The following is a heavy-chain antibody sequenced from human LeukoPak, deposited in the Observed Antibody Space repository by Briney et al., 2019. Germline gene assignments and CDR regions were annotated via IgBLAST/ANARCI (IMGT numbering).Heavy chain of an antibody. D-gene: IGHD2-2*02. J-gene: IGHJ4*02. Sequence: SVKVSCKASGGTFSNYAINWVRQAPGHGLEWMGGVTPIFGTANYAQRFQGRVTITADESTSTAYMELSSLRSEDTAVYYCARWAGYCSITNCYTAFVYWGQGTLVTVSS. V-gene: IGHV1-69*13. CDR2: VTPIFGTA. CDR1: GGTFSNYA. CDR3: ARWAGYCSITNCYTAFVY.